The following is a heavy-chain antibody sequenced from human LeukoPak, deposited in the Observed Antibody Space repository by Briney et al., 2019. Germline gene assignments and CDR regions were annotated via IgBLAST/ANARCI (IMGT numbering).Heavy chain of an antibody. Sequence: ASVKVSCKASGYTFTSYGISWVRQAPGQGLEWMGWISAYNGNTNYAQKLQGRVTMTTDTSTSTAYMELRSLRSDDTAVYYCARATDIVATTFQGLNDYWGQGTLVTVSS. D-gene: IGHD5-12*01. CDR3: ARATDIVATTFQGLNDY. CDR1: GYTFTSYG. CDR2: ISAYNGNT. V-gene: IGHV1-18*01. J-gene: IGHJ4*02.